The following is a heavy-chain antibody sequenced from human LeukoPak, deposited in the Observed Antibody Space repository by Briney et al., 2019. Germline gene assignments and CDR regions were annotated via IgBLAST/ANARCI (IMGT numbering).Heavy chain of an antibody. CDR2: ICYSGST. CDR3: ARTENYIPGDCFDP. J-gene: IGHJ5*02. CDR1: GVSISSSSYC. Sequence: SETLSLACTVSGVSISSSSYCWGWIRQPPGKGLEWIGSICYSGSTFYNPSLRSRVTLSVDTSKNQFSLELSSVTAADTALYYCARTENYIPGDCFDPWGQGTLVTVSS. V-gene: IGHV4-39*01. D-gene: IGHD5-24*01.